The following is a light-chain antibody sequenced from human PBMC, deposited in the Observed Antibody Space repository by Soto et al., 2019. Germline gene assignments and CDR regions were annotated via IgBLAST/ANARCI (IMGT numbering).Light chain of an antibody. CDR2: KAS. CDR1: QSISSW. CDR3: QQYNSYSRT. Sequence: DIHMTLSPSTLSASVGDRVTITCRASQSISSWLAWYQQKPGKAPKLLIYKASSLESGVPSRFSGSGSGTEFTLTISSLQPDDFATYYCQQYNSYSRTFGQGTKLEIK. J-gene: IGKJ2*02. V-gene: IGKV1-5*03.